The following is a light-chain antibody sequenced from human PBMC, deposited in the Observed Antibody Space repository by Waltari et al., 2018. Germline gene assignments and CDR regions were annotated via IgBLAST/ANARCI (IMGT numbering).Light chain of an antibody. CDR1: QSLVYSERNPY. CDR2: KVS. J-gene: IGKJ1*01. Sequence: DVVLTQSPLSLPVTLGQPASISCRYRQSLVYSERNPYLYWFQQRPCQSPRRLIYKVSNRDSGVPDRFSGSGSGTDFTLKISRVEAEDVGVYYCMQGSHWPTFGQGTKVEIK. CDR3: MQGSHWPT. V-gene: IGKV2-30*01.